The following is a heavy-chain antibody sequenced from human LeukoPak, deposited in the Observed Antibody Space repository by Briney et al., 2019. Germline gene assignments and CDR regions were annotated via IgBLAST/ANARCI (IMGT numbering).Heavy chain of an antibody. D-gene: IGHD1-26*01. J-gene: IGHJ6*02. V-gene: IGHV1-8*01. Sequence: ASVKVSCKASGYTFTSYDINWVRQATGQGLEWMGWMNPNSGNTGYAQKFQGGVTMTRNTSISTAYMELSSLRSEDTAVYYCARVLVGATRRYYYYGMDVWGQGTTVTVSS. CDR3: ARVLVGATRRYYYYGMDV. CDR1: GYTFTSYD. CDR2: MNPNSGNT.